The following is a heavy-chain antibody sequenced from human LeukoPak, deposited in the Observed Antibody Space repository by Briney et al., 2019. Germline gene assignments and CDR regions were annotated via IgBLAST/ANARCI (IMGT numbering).Heavy chain of an antibody. CDR1: GFTFSSYW. V-gene: IGHV3-7*01. CDR2: TKQDGSEK. CDR3: AREWAGPSFDY. J-gene: IGHJ4*02. D-gene: IGHD6-19*01. Sequence: GGSLRLSCAASGFTFSSYWMSWVRQAPGKGLEWVANTKQDGSEKSYVDSVKGRFTISRDNTKNSLYLQMNSLRAEDTAVYFCAREWAGPSFDYWGQGTLVTVSS.